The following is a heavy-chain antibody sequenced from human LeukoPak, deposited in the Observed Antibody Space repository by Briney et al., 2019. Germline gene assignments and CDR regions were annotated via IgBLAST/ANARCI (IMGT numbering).Heavy chain of an antibody. J-gene: IGHJ6*03. V-gene: IGHV4-39*06. Sequence: SETLSLTCTVSGGSMSSSGYYWGWVRQSPGKGLEWIGEIYHSGNTNYNPSLKSRVTISVDKSKNQFTLNVNSVTAADTAVYYCARAVTSGYQFYYYMDVWGKGTTVTVSS. CDR2: IYHSGNT. CDR3: ARAVTSGYQFYYYMDV. CDR1: GGSMSSSGYY. D-gene: IGHD4-17*01.